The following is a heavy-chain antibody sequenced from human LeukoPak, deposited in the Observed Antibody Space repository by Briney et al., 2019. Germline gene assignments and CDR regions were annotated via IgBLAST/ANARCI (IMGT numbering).Heavy chain of an antibody. D-gene: IGHD1-1*01. CDR1: GGTFSSYT. CDR3: ATLRPELEEGIGY. V-gene: IGHV1-69*02. J-gene: IGHJ4*02. Sequence: SVKVSCKASGGTFSSYTISWVRQAPGQGLERMGRIIPILGIANYAQKFQGRVTITADKSTSTAYMELSSLRSEDTAVYYCATLRPELEEGIGYWGQGTLVTVSS. CDR2: IIPILGIA.